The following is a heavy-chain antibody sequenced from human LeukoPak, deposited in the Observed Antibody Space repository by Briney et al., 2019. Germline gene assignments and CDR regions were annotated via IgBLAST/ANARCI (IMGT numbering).Heavy chain of an antibody. V-gene: IGHV1-18*01. D-gene: IGHD6-13*01. CDR3: AREDGRDKSYSIAAAGTYGY. CDR1: GYTFTSYG. Sequence: GASVKVSCKASGYTFTSYGISWVRQAPGQGLEWMGWISDYNGNTNYAQKLQGRVTMTTDTSTSTAYMELRSLRSDDTAVYYCAREDGRDKSYSIAAAGTYGYWGQGTLVTVSS. J-gene: IGHJ4*02. CDR2: ISDYNGNT.